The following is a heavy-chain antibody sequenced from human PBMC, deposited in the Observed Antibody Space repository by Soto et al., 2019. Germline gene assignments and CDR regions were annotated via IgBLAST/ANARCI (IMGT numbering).Heavy chain of an antibody. Sequence: SGPTLVNPTQTLTLTCTFSGFSVTTSGVGVGWVRQPPGKALDWLALIYWDDDKYYSTSLKTRLTISKDTSKNQVVLTMTNMDPVDTATYYCARMRYCSSTSCYRLGYYYYYMDVWGKGTTVTVSS. CDR2: IYWDDDK. V-gene: IGHV2-70*20. D-gene: IGHD2-2*01. J-gene: IGHJ6*03. CDR3: ARMRYCSSTSCYRLGYYYYYMDV. CDR1: GFSVTTSGVG.